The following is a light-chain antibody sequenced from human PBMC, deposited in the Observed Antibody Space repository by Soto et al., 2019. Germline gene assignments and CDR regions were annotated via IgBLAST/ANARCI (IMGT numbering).Light chain of an antibody. CDR1: QTISTS. CDR2: AAS. J-gene: IGKJ1*01. Sequence: DIQMTQSPSTLSAFVGDRVTITCRASQTISTSLAWYQQKPGKAPKLLIYAASSLQSGVPSRFSGSGSGTEFTLTISSLQPDDFATYYCQQYNSYPWTFGQGTKVDIK. CDR3: QQYNSYPWT. V-gene: IGKV1-5*01.